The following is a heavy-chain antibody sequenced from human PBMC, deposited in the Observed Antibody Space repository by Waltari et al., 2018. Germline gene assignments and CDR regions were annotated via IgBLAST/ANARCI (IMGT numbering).Heavy chain of an antibody. CDR2: INHSGST. V-gene: IGHV4-34*01. J-gene: IGHJ6*02. CDR1: GGSFSGYY. Sequence: QVQLQQWGAGLLKPSETLSLTCAVYGGSFSGYYWSWLRQHPGKGLEWIGEINHSGSTSYNPSLKSRVTISVDTSKNQFSLKLSSVTAADTAVYYCARHGSSSWLYYYYGMDVWGQGTTVTISS. CDR3: ARHGSSSWLYYYYGMDV. D-gene: IGHD6-13*01.